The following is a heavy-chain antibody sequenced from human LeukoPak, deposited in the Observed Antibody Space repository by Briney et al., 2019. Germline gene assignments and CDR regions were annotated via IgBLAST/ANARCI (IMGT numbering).Heavy chain of an antibody. J-gene: IGHJ4*02. CDR2: INTNNGNT. V-gene: IGHV1-18*01. D-gene: IGHD4-17*01. CDR1: GYTFTSYG. CDR3: ARVQYGDNYVDY. Sequence: ASVKVSCKASGYTFTSYGINWVRQAPGQGLEWMGWINTNNGNTNYAQKLQGRVTMTTDTSTSTAYMELRSLRSDDTVVFYCARVQYGDNYVDYWGQGTLVTVSS.